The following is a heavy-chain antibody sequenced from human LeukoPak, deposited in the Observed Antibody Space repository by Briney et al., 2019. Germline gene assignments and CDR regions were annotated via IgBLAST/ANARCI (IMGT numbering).Heavy chain of an antibody. CDR3: ARAEGLQTFDY. J-gene: IGHJ4*02. CDR2: ITSSSGYT. V-gene: IGHV3-21*05. CDR1: GFTISNYS. D-gene: IGHD6-19*01. Sequence: GGSLRLSCAASGFTISNYSMNWVRQAPGKGLEWVSYITSSSGYTNYADSVKGRFAISRDNAENSLYLQMNSLRAEDTAVYYCARAEGLQTFDYWGQGTLVTVSS.